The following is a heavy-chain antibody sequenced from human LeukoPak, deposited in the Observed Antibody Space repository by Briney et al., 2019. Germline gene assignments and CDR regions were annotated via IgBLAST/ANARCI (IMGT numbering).Heavy chain of an antibody. CDR2: ISSSGGTI. Sequence: GGSLRFSCAASGFTFSNYVLNWVRQAPGKGLEWVSQISSSGGTIYYADSVKGRFTISRDNARNSLYLQMNSLRAEDTAVYYCAELGITMIGGVWGKGTTVTISS. CDR3: AELGITMIGGV. CDR1: GFTFSNYV. D-gene: IGHD3-10*02. J-gene: IGHJ6*03. V-gene: IGHV3-48*03.